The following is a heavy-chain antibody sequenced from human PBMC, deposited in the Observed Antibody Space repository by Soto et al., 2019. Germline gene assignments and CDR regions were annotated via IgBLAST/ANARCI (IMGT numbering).Heavy chain of an antibody. CDR3: AREIVTAGGNNYFDP. CDR2: VYHTGDT. CDR1: GGTVASSHW. Sequence: SETLSLTCGVSGGTVASSHWSSWVRQSPGRGLEWIWNVYHTGDTNFNPSLQSRVTFSVDKTNNQFSLRLTSVTAADTAVYFCAREIVTAGGNNYFDPWGPGTLVTVSS. D-gene: IGHD2-21*02. V-gene: IGHV4-4*02. J-gene: IGHJ5*02.